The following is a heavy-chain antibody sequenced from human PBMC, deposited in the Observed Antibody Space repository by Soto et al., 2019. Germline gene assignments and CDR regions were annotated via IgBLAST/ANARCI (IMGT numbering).Heavy chain of an antibody. J-gene: IGHJ4*02. Sequence: ASVKVSCKTSGYTFTDHGIDWVRQAPGQGLEWVGWVSSYNGNTNYAYNLKDRVIMTTDASTSTAYMELRGLRSDDPAVYYCAREVEGSYSPADFWGQGTPVTVSS. CDR3: AREVEGSYSPADF. CDR1: GYTFTDHG. D-gene: IGHD3-10*01. V-gene: IGHV1-18*01. CDR2: VSSYNGNT.